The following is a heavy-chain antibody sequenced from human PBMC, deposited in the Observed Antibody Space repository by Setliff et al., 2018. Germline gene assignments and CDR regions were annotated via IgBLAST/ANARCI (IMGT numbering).Heavy chain of an antibody. CDR2: IFYSGRT. D-gene: IGHD3-16*01. CDR3: ARLPNYAWGSPVDY. V-gene: IGHV4-39*01. Sequence: ASETLSLTCTVSGASITNINYYWGLIRQPPGKGLEWIGSIFYSGRTFYNPSLKSRVTISVDTSKNQFSLTLSSVTAADTAVYYCARLPNYAWGSPVDYWGQGTLVTVSS. J-gene: IGHJ4*02. CDR1: GASITNINYY.